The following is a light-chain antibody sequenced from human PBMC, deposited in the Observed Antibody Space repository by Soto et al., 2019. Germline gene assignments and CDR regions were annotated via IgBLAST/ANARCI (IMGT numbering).Light chain of an antibody. Sequence: ILLRQTPSTLSAPVGDRVTITCRASQSISSWLAWYQQKPGKAPKLLIYKASSLESGVPSRFSGSGSGTEFTLTISSLQPDDFATYYCQQYNSYPWTFGQGTEVDI. V-gene: IGKV1-5*03. CDR2: KAS. CDR3: QQYNSYPWT. J-gene: IGKJ1*01. CDR1: QSISSW.